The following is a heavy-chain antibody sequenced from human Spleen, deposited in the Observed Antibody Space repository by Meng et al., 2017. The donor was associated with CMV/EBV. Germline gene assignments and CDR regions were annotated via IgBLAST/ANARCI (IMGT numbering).Heavy chain of an antibody. CDR1: GGSITNYY. D-gene: IGHD1-26*01. CDR2: IYYSGGT. Sequence: SETLSLTCTVSGGSITNYYWSWIRQPPGKGLEWIGYIYYSGGTNYNPSLKSRVTISVDTSKNQFSLKLSSVTAADTAVYYCARVAIVGATLYFDYWGQGTLVTVSS. CDR3: ARVAIVGATLYFDY. J-gene: IGHJ4*02. V-gene: IGHV4-59*01.